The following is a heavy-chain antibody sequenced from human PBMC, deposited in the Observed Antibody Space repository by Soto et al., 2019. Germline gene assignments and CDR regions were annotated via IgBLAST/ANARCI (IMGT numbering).Heavy chain of an antibody. Sequence: QVQLQQWGAGLLKPSETLSLTCAVYGGSFSGYYWSWIRQPPGKGLEWIGEINHSGSTNYNPSLKSRVTISVDMSKNQFSLKLSSVTAADTAVYYCAITLARDTFLEDYWGQGTLVTVSS. V-gene: IGHV4-34*01. J-gene: IGHJ4*02. CDR2: INHSGST. CDR1: GGSFSGYY. CDR3: AITLARDTFLEDY. D-gene: IGHD3-3*02.